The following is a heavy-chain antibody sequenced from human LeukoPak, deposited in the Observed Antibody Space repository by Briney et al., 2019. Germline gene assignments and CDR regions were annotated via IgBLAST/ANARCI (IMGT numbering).Heavy chain of an antibody. V-gene: IGHV1-46*01. J-gene: IGHJ4*02. D-gene: IGHD3-9*01. CDR1: GYTFTTYY. CDR3: ARGSRPVYNLLTGKRYFDY. Sequence: ASVKVSCKASGYTFTTYYVHWVRQAPGQGLEWMGIINPSGGSTTYAQKFRGRITMTRDMSTSTVYMELSSLRSEDTAVYYCARGSRPVYNLLTGKRYFDYWGQGTLLTVSS. CDR2: INPSGGST.